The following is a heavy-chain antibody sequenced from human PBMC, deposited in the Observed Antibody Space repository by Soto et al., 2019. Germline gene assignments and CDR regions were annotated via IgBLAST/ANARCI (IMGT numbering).Heavy chain of an antibody. CDR1: GFTFSDHY. V-gene: IGHV3-72*01. CDR3: AGVSVVVVTPLDY. D-gene: IGHD2-21*02. J-gene: IGHJ4*02. Sequence: EVQLVESGGDLVQPGGSLRLSCVASGFTFSDHYMDWVRQAPGKGLEWVGRTRSKANSYTTEYAASVKGRFTISRDDSKNSLYLKRNSLKTEDTAVFFCAGVSVVVVTPLDYWGQGPGVTVSA. CDR2: TRSKANSYTT.